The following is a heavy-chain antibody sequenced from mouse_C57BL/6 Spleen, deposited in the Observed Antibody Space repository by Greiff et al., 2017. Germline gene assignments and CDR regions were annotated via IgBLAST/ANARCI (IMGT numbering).Heavy chain of an antibody. Sequence: QVQLQQPGAELVKPGASVKLSCKASGYTFTSYWMQWVKQRPGQGLEWIGEIDPSDSYTNYNQKFKGKATLTVDTSSSTAYMQLSSLTSEDSAVYYCASLLGAMDYWGQGTSVTVSS. CDR3: ASLLGAMDY. V-gene: IGHV1-50*01. J-gene: IGHJ4*01. D-gene: IGHD4-1*01. CDR1: GYTFTSYW. CDR2: IDPSDSYT.